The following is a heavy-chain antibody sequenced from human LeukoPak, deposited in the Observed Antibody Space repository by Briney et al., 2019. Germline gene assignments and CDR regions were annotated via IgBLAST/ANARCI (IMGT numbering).Heavy chain of an antibody. D-gene: IGHD6-6*01. J-gene: IGHJ4*02. CDR3: ARGSTAAPNFDF. V-gene: IGHV3-7*01. Sequence: PGGSLPLSCAASGFTLSIYWMSWVRQVPGKGLEWVAKIKQDGSEKYYVDSVKGRFTISRDNAKNSLYLQMNSLRAEDTAVYYCARGSTAAPNFDFWGQGSEVTVSS. CDR1: GFTLSIYW. CDR2: IKQDGSEK.